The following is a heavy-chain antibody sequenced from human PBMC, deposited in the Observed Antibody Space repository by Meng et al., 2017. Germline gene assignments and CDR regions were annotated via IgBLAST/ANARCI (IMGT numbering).Heavy chain of an antibody. CDR3: AREKEQWLVRYYFDY. J-gene: IGHJ4*02. V-gene: IGHV3-48*03. D-gene: IGHD6-19*01. CDR2: ISSSGSTI. CDR1: GFTFSSYE. Sequence: GGSLRLSCAASGFTFSSYEMNWVRQAPGKGLEWVSYISSSGSTIYYADSVKGRFTISRDNAKNSLYLQMNSLRAEDTAVYYCAREKEQWLVRYYFDYWGQGTLVTVSS.